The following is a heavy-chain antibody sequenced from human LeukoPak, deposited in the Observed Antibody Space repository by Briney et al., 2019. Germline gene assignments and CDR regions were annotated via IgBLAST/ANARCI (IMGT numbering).Heavy chain of an antibody. CDR3: APTPAAQTYYFDY. V-gene: IGHV3-30*02. D-gene: IGHD6-25*01. J-gene: IGHJ4*02. Sequence: PGGSLRLSCAASGFTFSSYGMHWVRQAPGKGLEWVAFIRYDGSNKYYADSVNGRFTISRDNSKNTLYLQMNSLRAEDTAVYYCAPTPAAQTYYFDYWGQGTLVTVSS. CDR2: IRYDGSNK. CDR1: GFTFSSYG.